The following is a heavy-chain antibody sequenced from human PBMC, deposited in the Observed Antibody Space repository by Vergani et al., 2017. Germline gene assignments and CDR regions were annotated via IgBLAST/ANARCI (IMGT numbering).Heavy chain of an antibody. V-gene: IGHV1-69*08. CDR2: IIPILGIA. CDR1: GATFSSYT. CDR3: ARDLGYCRGGSCSY. D-gene: IGHD2-15*01. Sequence: QVQLVQSGAEVKKPGSSVKVSCKASGATFSSYTISWVRQAPGQGLEWMGRIIPILGIANYAQKFHGRVTITADKSTSTAYMELSSLRSEDTAVYYCARDLGYCRGGSCSYWGQGTLVTVSS. J-gene: IGHJ4*02.